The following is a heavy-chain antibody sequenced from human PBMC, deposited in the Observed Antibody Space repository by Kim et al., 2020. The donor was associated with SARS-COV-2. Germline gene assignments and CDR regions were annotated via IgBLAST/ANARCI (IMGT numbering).Heavy chain of an antibody. CDR1: GDSVSSNTAA. J-gene: IGHJ4*02. CDR3: ARGAIAVAGPRLPDY. Sequence: QTLSLTCAISGDSVSSNTAALNWIRQSPSRGLEWLGRTYYRSRWYYDYAVSVKSRATISPDTSRNQFSLQLNSVTPDDTAIYYCARGAIAVAGPRLPDYWGQSTLVTVSS. CDR2: TYYRSRWYY. D-gene: IGHD6-19*01. V-gene: IGHV6-1*01.